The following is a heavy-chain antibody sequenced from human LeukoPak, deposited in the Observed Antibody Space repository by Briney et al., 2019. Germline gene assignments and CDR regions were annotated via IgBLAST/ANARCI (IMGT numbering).Heavy chain of an antibody. J-gene: IGHJ4*02. Sequence: GGSLRLSCAASGFTFTSYAMSWVRQAPGKGLEWVSVLTGDGNTYYADSVKGRFTNSRDDSKNTLFLQMNSLRAEDTAVYFCAKVKWKLIGYFDYWGQGTLVAVSS. CDR1: GFTFTSYA. V-gene: IGHV3-23*01. D-gene: IGHD1-20*01. CDR2: LTGDGNT. CDR3: AKVKWKLIGYFDY.